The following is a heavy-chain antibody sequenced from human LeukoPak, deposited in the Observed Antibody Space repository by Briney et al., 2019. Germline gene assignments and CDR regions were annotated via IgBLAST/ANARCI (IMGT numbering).Heavy chain of an antibody. CDR3: ARAVPGYDFWSGYQPFDY. Sequence: SETLSLTCTVSGGSISSYYWSWIRQPPGKGLEWIGYIYYSGSTNYNPSLKSRVTISVDTSKNQFSLKLSSVTAADTAVYYCARAVPGYDFWSGYQPFDYWGQGTLVTVSS. CDR1: GGSISSYY. CDR2: IYYSGST. J-gene: IGHJ4*02. V-gene: IGHV4-59*01. D-gene: IGHD3-3*01.